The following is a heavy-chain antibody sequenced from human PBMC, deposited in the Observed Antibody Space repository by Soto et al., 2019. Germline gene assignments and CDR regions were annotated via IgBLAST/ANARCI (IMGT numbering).Heavy chain of an antibody. CDR1: GFTFSRNW. CDR3: ARDVDHNVVDTVLRPCDY. Sequence: EVQLVQSGGGLVQPGGSLRLFCAGSGFTFSRNWMSWVRQAPGKGLEWVANIKEDGSEKYYVDSVKGRFTISRDNAKNSLYLQMKSLRAEDTAVYYCARDVDHNVVDTVLRPCDYWGQGTLVTVSS. CDR2: IKEDGSEK. V-gene: IGHV3-7*01. J-gene: IGHJ4*02. D-gene: IGHD2-21*01.